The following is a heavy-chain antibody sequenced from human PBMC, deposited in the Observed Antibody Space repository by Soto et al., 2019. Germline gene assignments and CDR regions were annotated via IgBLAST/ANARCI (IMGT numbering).Heavy chain of an antibody. V-gene: IGHV1-69*01. CDR3: ARDGGRHSGGIDY. CDR1: GGTFSSYS. J-gene: IGHJ4*02. Sequence: QVQLVQSGAEVKKPGSSVKVSCKASGGTFSSYSINWVRQAPGQGLEWMGEIIPIFGTANYAQKFQGRVSISTAESTSTGYMELSSLIYEYTAVYYCARDGGRHSGGIDYWGQGTLVTVSS. CDR2: IIPIFGTA. D-gene: IGHD2-15*01.